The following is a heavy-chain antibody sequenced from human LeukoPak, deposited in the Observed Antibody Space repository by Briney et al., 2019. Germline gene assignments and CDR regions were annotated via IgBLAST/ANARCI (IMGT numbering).Heavy chain of an antibody. CDR2: IYSSGST. CDR3: ARESMVRGVAYFDY. D-gene: IGHD3-10*01. Sequence: SETLSLTCTVSGGSISGYYWNWIRQPAGKGLEWVGRIYSSGSTNYNPSLKSRVTMSVDTSKNQFSPKLSSVTAADTAVYYCARESMVRGVAYFDYWGQGTLVTVSS. V-gene: IGHV4-4*07. CDR1: GGSISGYY. J-gene: IGHJ4*02.